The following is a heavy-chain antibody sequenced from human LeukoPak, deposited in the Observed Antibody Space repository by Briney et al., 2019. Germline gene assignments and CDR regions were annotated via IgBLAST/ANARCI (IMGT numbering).Heavy chain of an antibody. CDR3: AREDYGSGSYQEEAYFDY. D-gene: IGHD3-10*01. J-gene: IGHJ4*02. CDR1: GYTFTGYY. Sequence: GASVKVSCKASGYTFTGYYMHWVRQAPGQGLEWMGWINPNSGGTNYAQKFQGRVTMTRDTSISTAYMELSRLRSDDTAVYYCAREDYGSGSYQEEAYFDYWGQGTLVTVSS. CDR2: INPNSGGT. V-gene: IGHV1-2*02.